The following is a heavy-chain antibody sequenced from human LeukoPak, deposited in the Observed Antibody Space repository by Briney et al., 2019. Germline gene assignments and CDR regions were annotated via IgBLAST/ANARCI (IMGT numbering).Heavy chain of an antibody. CDR3: ARQGVVPNKAGWYFDL. D-gene: IGHD3-10*01. J-gene: IGHJ2*01. CDR1: GGSMSSTDHF. V-gene: IGHV4-39*01. Sequence: SETLSLTCIVSGGSMSSTDHFWGWIRQPPGKGLEWLGSFYYTGTIFYSPSLESRGPISIDTSKNQFSLKIRSVTAADTAVYYCARQGVVPNKAGWYFDLWGRGALVTVSS. CDR2: FYYTGTI.